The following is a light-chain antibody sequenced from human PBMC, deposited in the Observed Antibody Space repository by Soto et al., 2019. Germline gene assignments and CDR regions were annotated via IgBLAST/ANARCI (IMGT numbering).Light chain of an antibody. CDR3: QHYHSGHRIA. CDR1: QSVSSY. J-gene: IGKJ5*01. Sequence: EVVLTQSPATLSFSPGERSTLSCMASQSVSSYLAWYQQKPGQAPRLLIYDASNRATGIPARFRGSKSGTDFTLTINRLEPEDFALYYCQHYHSGHRIAFGQGTRLEIK. CDR2: DAS. V-gene: IGKV3-11*01.